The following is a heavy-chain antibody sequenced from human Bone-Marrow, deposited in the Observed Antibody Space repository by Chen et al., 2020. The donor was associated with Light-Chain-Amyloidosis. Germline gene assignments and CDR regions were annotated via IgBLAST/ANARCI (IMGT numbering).Heavy chain of an antibody. CDR3: ARRRDVYNFDY. Sequence: EVQLEQSGPEVKKPGESLKISCKGSGYTFPNYWIGWVRQMPGKGLEWMGVIYPDGSDARCSPSFAGKVAISADKFITAADLQWRGVTASDTAMYYCARRRDVYNFDYWGQGTLVTVSS. D-gene: IGHD4-4*01. CDR2: IYPDGSDA. CDR1: GYTFPNYW. J-gene: IGHJ4*02. V-gene: IGHV5-51*01.